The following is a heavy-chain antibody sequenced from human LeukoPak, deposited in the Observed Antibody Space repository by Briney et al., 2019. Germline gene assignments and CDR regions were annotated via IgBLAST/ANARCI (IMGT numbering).Heavy chain of an antibody. CDR1: GGTFSSYA. D-gene: IGHD3-16*01. Sequence: SVKVSCKASGGTFSSYAISWVRQAPGQGLEWKGGIIPIFGTANYAQKFQGRVTITADESTSTAYMELSSLRSEDTAVYYCARDWDYDYVWGSYSFDPWGQGTLVTVSS. CDR3: ARDWDYDYVWGSYSFDP. J-gene: IGHJ5*02. CDR2: IIPIFGTA. V-gene: IGHV1-69*13.